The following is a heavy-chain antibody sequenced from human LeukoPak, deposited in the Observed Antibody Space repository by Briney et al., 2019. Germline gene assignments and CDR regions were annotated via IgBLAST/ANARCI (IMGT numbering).Heavy chain of an antibody. Sequence: GASVKVSCKASGGTFSSYAISWVRQAPGQGLEWMGGIIPIFGTANYAQKFQGRVTITADESTSTAYMELSSLRSEDTAVYYCARKEVTTVEHYYYGMDVWGQGTTVTVSS. V-gene: IGHV1-69*13. D-gene: IGHD4-11*01. CDR3: ARKEVTTVEHYYYGMDV. CDR2: IIPIFGTA. CDR1: GGTFSSYA. J-gene: IGHJ6*02.